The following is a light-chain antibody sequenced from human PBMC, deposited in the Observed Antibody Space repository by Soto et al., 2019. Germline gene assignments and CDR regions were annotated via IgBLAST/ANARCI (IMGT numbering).Light chain of an antibody. J-gene: IGKJ1*01. CDR2: GAS. CDR1: QSISGT. CDR3: QQYNNWPWT. V-gene: IGKV3-15*01. Sequence: EIVLTRLPATRSLPPGGGLTLSCGASQSISGTLAWYQQKPGQAPRLLIYGASTRATSFPARFSGSGSGTDFTLTISSLQSEDFAVYYCQQYNNWPWTFGQGTKVDIK.